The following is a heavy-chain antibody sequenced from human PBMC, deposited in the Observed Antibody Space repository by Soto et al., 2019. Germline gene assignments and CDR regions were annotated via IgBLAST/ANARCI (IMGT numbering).Heavy chain of an antibody. J-gene: IGHJ6*02. CDR1: GFTFRVYG. V-gene: IGHV3-33*08. D-gene: IGHD2-2*01. Sequence: GALRLSCAASGFTFRVYGMTLVRQAPGMGLEWVAHIYSDATTKYYADSVKGRFTISRDNSKNTLYLQMNSLRAEDTAVYYCARDQSVSSRYSYFYGMDVWGPGTTVTV. CDR2: IYSDATTK. CDR3: ARDQSVSSRYSYFYGMDV.